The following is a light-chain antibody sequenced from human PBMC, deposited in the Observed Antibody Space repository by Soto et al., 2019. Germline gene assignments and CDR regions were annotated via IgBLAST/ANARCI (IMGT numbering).Light chain of an antibody. CDR2: GNS. V-gene: IGLV1-40*01. CDR1: SSNIGAGYD. CDR3: QSYDSSLKV. J-gene: IGLJ1*01. Sequence: QSVLTQRPAVSGAPGQRVTISCTGSSSNIGAGYDVHWYQQLPGTAPKLLIYGNSNRPSGVPDRFFGSNSGTSASLAITGLQAEDEADYYCQSYDSSLKVFGTGTKVTVL.